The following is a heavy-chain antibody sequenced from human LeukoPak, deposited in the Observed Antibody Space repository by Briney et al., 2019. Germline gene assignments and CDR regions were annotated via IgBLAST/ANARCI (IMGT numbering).Heavy chain of an antibody. J-gene: IGHJ6*02. CDR1: GVSISSYY. CDR3: ARRSRYYYYGMDV. V-gene: IGHV4-59*08. CDR2: IYYSGST. Sequence: PSETLSLTCTVSGVSISSYYWSWIRQPPGKGLEWIGYIYYSGSTNYNPSLKSRVTISVDTSKNQFSLKLSSVTAADTAVYYCARRSRYYYYGMDVWGQGTTVTVSS.